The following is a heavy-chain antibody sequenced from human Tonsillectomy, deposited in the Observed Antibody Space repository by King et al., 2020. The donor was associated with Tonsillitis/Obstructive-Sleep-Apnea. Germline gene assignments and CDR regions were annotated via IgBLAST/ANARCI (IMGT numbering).Heavy chain of an antibody. Sequence: EVQLVESGGGLIQPGGSLRISCAASGFTFSGYWMHWVRQAPGKGLVWVSRINSDGSTTTYADSVKGRFTISRDNAKNTLYLQMNSLRAEDTAVYYCARSILGGDDYWGQGTVVTVSS. CDR2: INSDGSTT. J-gene: IGHJ4*02. D-gene: IGHD7-27*01. CDR1: GFTFSGYW. V-gene: IGHV3-74*01. CDR3: ARSILGGDDY.